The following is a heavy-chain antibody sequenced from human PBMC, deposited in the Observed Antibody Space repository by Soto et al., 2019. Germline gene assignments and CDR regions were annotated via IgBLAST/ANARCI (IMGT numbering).Heavy chain of an antibody. J-gene: IGHJ4*02. CDR3: ARDLGYYDTDGYFDY. CDR1: GFTISDYY. V-gene: IGHV3-11*01. Sequence: QVQLVESEGGLVKPGGSLRLSCAASGFTISDYYMSWIRQAPGQGLEWVSYISSSGDIIYYADSVKGRFTISRDNAKNSLYLQVNSLRAEETAVYYCARDLGYYDTDGYFDYWGQGTLVTVSS. CDR2: ISSSGDII. D-gene: IGHD3-22*01.